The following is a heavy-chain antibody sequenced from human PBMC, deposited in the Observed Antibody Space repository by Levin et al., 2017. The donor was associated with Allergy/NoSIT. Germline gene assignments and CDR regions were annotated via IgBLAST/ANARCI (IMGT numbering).Heavy chain of an antibody. CDR1: GFTFSSYG. J-gene: IGHJ4*02. V-gene: IGHV3-30*18. CDR3: AKDYYVWHGSGSIESGYFDY. CDR2: ISYDGSNK. Sequence: AGGSLRLSCAASGFTFSSYGMHWVRQAPGKGLEWVAVISYDGSNKYYADSVKGRFTISRDNSKNTLYLQMNSLRAEDTAVYYCAKDYYVWHGSGSIESGYFDYWGQGTLVTVSS. D-gene: IGHD3-10*01.